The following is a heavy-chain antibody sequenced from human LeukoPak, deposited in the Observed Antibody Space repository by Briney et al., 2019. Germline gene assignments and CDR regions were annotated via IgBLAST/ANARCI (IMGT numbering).Heavy chain of an antibody. CDR2: IYYSGST. Sequence: SETLSLTCTVSRGSITPYYWTWIRQPPGKGLEWIGYIYYSGSTKYNPSLESRVSISVDTSKNQFSLTLNSVTAADTAICYCARQRHSSGRRFDYWGQGTLVTVSS. CDR3: ARQRHSSGRRFDY. V-gene: IGHV4-59*01. J-gene: IGHJ4*02. CDR1: RGSITPYY. D-gene: IGHD6-19*01.